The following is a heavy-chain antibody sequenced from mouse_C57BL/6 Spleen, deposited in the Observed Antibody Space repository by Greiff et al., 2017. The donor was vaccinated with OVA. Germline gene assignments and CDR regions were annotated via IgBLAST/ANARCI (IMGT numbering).Heavy chain of an antibody. J-gene: IGHJ3*01. Sequence: EVQGVESGGGLVQPKGSLKLSCAASGFSFNTYAMNWVRQAPGKGLEWVARIRSKSNNYATYYADSVKARFTISRDDSESMLYLQMNSLKTEDTALYFCVRLSAYYPAWFAYWGQGTLVTVSA. CDR2: IRSKSNNYAT. D-gene: IGHD2-10*01. CDR1: GFSFNTYA. CDR3: VRLSAYYPAWFAY. V-gene: IGHV10-1*01.